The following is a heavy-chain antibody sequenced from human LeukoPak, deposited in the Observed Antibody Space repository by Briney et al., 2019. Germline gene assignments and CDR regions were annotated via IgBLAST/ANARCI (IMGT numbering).Heavy chain of an antibody. Sequence: GGSLRLSSAASGFTFSSYAMSWGRQAPGRGLEWVSAIIGSGVSAYYPDSVKGRFTISRDNSKHKLYLQMNSLRAEDTAVYYCAKAMVRVLKFPRLIDYWGQETLVTVPS. D-gene: IGHD3-10*01. CDR2: IIGSGVSA. J-gene: IGHJ4*02. CDR3: AKAMVRVLKFPRLIDY. CDR1: GFTFSSYA. V-gene: IGHV3-23*01.